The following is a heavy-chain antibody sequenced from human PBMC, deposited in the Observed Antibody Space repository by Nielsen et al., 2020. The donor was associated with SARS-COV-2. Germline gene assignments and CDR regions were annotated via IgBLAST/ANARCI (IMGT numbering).Heavy chain of an antibody. J-gene: IGHJ5*02. V-gene: IGHV1-3*01. CDR2: IDAGKSNA. Sequence: ASVKVSCKASGYRFSSYAMHWVRQAPGQSLEWMGWIDAGKSNAKYSQRFQGRVSMTTDTSAGMGYMEMSGLTLEDTAVYYCARAESGDWGGNWFDPWGQGTLVTVSS. CDR1: GYRFSSYA. D-gene: IGHD2-21*02. CDR3: ARAESGDWGGNWFDP.